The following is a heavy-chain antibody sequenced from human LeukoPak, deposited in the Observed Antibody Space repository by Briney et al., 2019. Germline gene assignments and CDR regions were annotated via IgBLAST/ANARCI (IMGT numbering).Heavy chain of an antibody. V-gene: IGHV4-39*07. CDR1: GGSISSSSYY. CDR3: ARDPGFGELEVARYYYYGMDV. J-gene: IGHJ6*02. D-gene: IGHD3-10*01. Sequence: PSETLSLTCTVSGGSISSSSYYWGWIRQPPGKGLEWIGSIYYSGSTYYNPSLKSRVTISVDTSKNQFSLKLSSVTAADTAVYYSARDPGFGELEVARYYYYGMDVWGQGTTVTVSS. CDR2: IYYSGST.